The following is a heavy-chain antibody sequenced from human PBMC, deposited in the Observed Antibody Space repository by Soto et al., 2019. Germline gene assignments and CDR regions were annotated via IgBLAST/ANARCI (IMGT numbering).Heavy chain of an antibody. CDR3: AKAISGWYFDY. D-gene: IGHD6-19*01. CDR2: ISYDGSNK. CDR1: GFTFSNYG. V-gene: IGHV3-30*18. Sequence: QVQLVESGGGVVQPGRSVRLSCAASGFTFSNYGMHWVRQAPGKGLEWVAVISYDGSNKYYADSVKGRFTISRDNSKNTLYLQMNSLRAEDTAVYYCAKAISGWYFDYWGQGTLVTVSS. J-gene: IGHJ4*02.